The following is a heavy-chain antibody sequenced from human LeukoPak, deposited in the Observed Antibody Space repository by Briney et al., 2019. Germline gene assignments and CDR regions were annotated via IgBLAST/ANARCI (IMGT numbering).Heavy chain of an antibody. CDR3: ARTTPPYYYYRDV. CDR1: GGSISSYY. J-gene: IGHJ6*03. V-gene: IGHV4-59*08. D-gene: IGHD1-1*01. CDR2: IYYSGST. Sequence: SETLSLTCTVSGGSISSYYWSWIRQPPGKGLEWIGYIYYSGSTNYNPSLKSRVTISIDTSKSQFSLKLTSVTAADTAVYYCARTTPPYYYYRDVWGKGTTVTVPS.